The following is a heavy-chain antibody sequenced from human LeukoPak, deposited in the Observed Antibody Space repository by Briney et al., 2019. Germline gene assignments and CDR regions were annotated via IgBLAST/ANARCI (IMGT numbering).Heavy chain of an antibody. CDR2: ISGSGSST. J-gene: IGHJ4*02. CDR1: GFTFSSYA. CDR3: AKDGVVDGYNSRHFDY. V-gene: IGHV3-23*01. Sequence: PGGSLRLSCAAFGFTFSSYAMSWVRQAPGKGLEWVSAISGSGSSTYYADSVKGRFTISRDNSKNTLYLQMNSLRAEDTAVYYCAKDGVVDGYNSRHFDYWGQGTLVTVSS. D-gene: IGHD5-24*01.